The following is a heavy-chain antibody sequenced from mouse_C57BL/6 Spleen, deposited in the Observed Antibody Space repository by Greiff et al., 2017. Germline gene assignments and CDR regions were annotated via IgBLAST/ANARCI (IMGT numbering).Heavy chain of an antibody. CDR2: IGNKANGYTT. CDR3: ARDEYYDPYDAMDY. CDR1: GFTFTDYY. V-gene: IGHV7-3*01. Sequence: EVKLMESGGGLVQPGGSLSLSCAASGFTFTDYYMSWVRQPPGKALEWLGFIGNKANGYTTEYSASVKGRFTISRDNSQSILYLQMNALRAEDSATYYGARDEYYDPYDAMDYWGQGTSVTVSS. J-gene: IGHJ4*01. D-gene: IGHD2-4*01.